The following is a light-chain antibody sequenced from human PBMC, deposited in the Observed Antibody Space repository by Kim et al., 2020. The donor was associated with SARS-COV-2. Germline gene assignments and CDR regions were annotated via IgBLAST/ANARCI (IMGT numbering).Light chain of an antibody. CDR3: QAWVSSTEKV. J-gene: IGLJ1*01. CDR2: QDT. V-gene: IGLV3-1*01. Sequence: SYELTQPPSVSVSPGQTASITCSGDKLGNKYACWYQQKPGQPPVLVIYQDTKRPSGIPERFSGSNSGNTATLTISGTQAMDEADYYCQAWVSSTEKVFGAGTKVTVL. CDR1: KLGNKY.